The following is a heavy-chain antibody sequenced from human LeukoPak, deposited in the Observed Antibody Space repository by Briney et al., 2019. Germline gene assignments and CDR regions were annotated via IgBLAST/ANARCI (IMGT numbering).Heavy chain of an antibody. D-gene: IGHD1-26*01. V-gene: IGHV3-48*03. CDR1: GFTFSSYE. CDR3: AREGSGSYLSIPDFDY. Sequence: GGSLRLSCAASGFTFSSYEMNWVRQAPGKGLEWVSYISSSGSTIYYADSVKGRFTISRDNAKNSLYLQMSSLRAEDTAVYYCAREGSGSYLSIPDFDYWGQGTLVTVSS. J-gene: IGHJ4*02. CDR2: ISSSGSTI.